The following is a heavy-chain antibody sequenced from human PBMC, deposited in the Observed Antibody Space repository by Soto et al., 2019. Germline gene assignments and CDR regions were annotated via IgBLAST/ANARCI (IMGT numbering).Heavy chain of an antibody. Sequence: QLQLQESGSGLVKPSQTLSLTCAVSGGSISSGGYSWSWIRQPPGKGLEWIGYIYHSGSTYYNPSLKSRVTISVDRSKNQFSLKLSSVTAADTVVYYCARAKDYYGSGSYRGVNWFDPWGQGTLVTVSS. CDR2: IYHSGST. V-gene: IGHV4-30-2*01. CDR3: ARAKDYYGSGSYRGVNWFDP. J-gene: IGHJ5*02. CDR1: GGSISSGGYS. D-gene: IGHD3-10*01.